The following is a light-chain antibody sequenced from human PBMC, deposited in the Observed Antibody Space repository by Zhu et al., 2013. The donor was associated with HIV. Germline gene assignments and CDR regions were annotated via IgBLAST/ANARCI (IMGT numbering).Light chain of an antibody. CDR3: QQYYSTPYT. CDR1: QDIGRY. J-gene: IGKJ2*01. V-gene: IGKV1-9*01. Sequence: DIQLTQSPSFLSASVGDRVIIACRASQDIGRYLAWYQQKSGKAPKLLIFAASTVQSGVPSRFSGSGSGTDFTLTISSLQAEDVAVYYCQQYYSTPYTFGQGTKLEIK. CDR2: AAS.